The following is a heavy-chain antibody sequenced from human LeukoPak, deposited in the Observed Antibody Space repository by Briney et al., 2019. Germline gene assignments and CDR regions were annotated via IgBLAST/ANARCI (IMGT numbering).Heavy chain of an antibody. CDR2: IFTTGTT. CDR3: AGDRRTSGWYAS. V-gene: IGHV3-53*01. D-gene: IGHD1-26*01. CDR1: GFTVSSTY. J-gene: IGHJ5*01. Sequence: GGSLRLSCVLSGFTVSSTYISWFRQTPGKGLEWVSIIFTTGTTYYADSVKGRFTLSRDNFENTVHLQMSSLTAEDTAVYYCAGDRRTSGWYASWGQGTLVTVSS.